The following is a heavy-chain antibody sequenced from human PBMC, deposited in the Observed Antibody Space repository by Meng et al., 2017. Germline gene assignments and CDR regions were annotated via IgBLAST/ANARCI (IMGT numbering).Heavy chain of an antibody. CDR2: MKSNVDGGTV. CDR1: GFTFSNAW. CDR3: SGHVDY. J-gene: IGHJ4*01. Sequence: EGQLVESGGGLAKPGGSLRPSCAAPGFTFSNAWMTWVRQAPGKGLEWIGRMKSNVDGGTVDYAAAVKGRFFISRDDSENTFYLQMNSLKTEDTAVYYCSGHVDYWGHGTLVTVSS. V-gene: IGHV3-15*01.